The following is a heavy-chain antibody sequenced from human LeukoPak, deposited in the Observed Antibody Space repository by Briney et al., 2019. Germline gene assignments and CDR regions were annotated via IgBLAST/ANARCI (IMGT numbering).Heavy chain of an antibody. Sequence: PGGSLRLSCAASGFTLNSYAMSWVRQAPGKGLEWVSAISGSGGSTYYADSVKGRFTISRDNSKNTLYLQMNSLRAEDTAVYYCAKDNSYGSGSFNWFDPWGQGTLVTVSS. CDR1: GFTLNSYA. V-gene: IGHV3-23*01. D-gene: IGHD3-10*01. CDR2: ISGSGGST. J-gene: IGHJ5*02. CDR3: AKDNSYGSGSFNWFDP.